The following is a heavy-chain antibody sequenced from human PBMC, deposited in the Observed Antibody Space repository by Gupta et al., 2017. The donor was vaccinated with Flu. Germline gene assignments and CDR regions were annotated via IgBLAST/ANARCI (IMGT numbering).Heavy chain of an antibody. V-gene: IGHV4-38-2*01. CDR2: IYHSGDT. D-gene: IGHD3-10*01. J-gene: IGHJ5*02. CDR3: ARCTLERCFGEVFVNWFDP. CDR1: GYYISSGYY. Sequence: QVQLLESGPDPVKPSETLSLTCAVSGYYISSGYYWGWIRQSPGQGLEWIGTIYHSGDTYYNPSLKSRIAISVDTSNNQFSLKMTSVTAADTALYYCARCTLERCFGEVFVNWFDPWGQGTLVTVSS.